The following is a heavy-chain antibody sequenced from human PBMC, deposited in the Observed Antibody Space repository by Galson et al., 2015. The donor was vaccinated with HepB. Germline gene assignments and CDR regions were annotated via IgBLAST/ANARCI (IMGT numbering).Heavy chain of an antibody. V-gene: IGHV1-69*04. CDR1: GYTFTSYG. J-gene: IGHJ6*02. D-gene: IGHD6-13*01. Sequence: SVKVSCKASGYTFTSYGISWVRQAPGQGLEWMGRIIPILGIANYAQKFQGRVTITADKSTSTAYMELSSLRSEDTAVYYCARSGGAAAGPIIEVFRDYGMDVWGQGTTVTVSS. CDR3: ARSGGAAAGPIIEVFRDYGMDV. CDR2: IIPILGIA.